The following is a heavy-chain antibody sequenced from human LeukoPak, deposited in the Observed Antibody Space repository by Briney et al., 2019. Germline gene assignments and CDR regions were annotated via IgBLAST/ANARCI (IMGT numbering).Heavy chain of an antibody. CDR3: ARTPTGSLDY. CDR1: GGTFSSYA. Sequence: SAKVSCKASGGTFSSYAISWVRQAPGQGLEWMGRIIPILGIANYAQKFQGRVTITADKSTSTAYMELSSLRSEDTAVYYCARTPTGSLDYWGQGTLVTVSS. J-gene: IGHJ4*02. CDR2: IIPILGIA. V-gene: IGHV1-69*04. D-gene: IGHD1-1*01.